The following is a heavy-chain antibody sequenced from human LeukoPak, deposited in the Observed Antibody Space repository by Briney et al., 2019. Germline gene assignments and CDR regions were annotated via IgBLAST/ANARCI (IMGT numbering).Heavy chain of an antibody. Sequence: ASVKVSFKASGYTFTGYYMHWVRQAPGQGLEWMGWINPNSGGTNYAQKFQGRATMTRDTSISTAYMELSRLRSDDTAVYYCARGLGPPYSYAQGWWFDPWGQGTLVTVSS. J-gene: IGHJ5*02. D-gene: IGHD5-18*01. CDR1: GYTFTGYY. CDR3: ARGLGPPYSYAQGWWFDP. V-gene: IGHV1-2*02. CDR2: INPNSGGT.